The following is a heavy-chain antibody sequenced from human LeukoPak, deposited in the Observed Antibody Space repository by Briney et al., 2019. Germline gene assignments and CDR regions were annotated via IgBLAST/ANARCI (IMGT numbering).Heavy chain of an antibody. CDR2: IYTSGST. J-gene: IGHJ6*02. CDR3: ASLRLGGGNYYYGMDV. D-gene: IGHD3-16*01. V-gene: IGHV4-59*10. CDR1: GGSFSGYY. Sequence: PSETLSLTCAVYGGSFSGYYWSWIRQPAGKGLEWIGRIYTSGSTNYNPSLKSRVTISVDTSKNQFSLKLSSVTAADTAVYYCASLRLGGGNYYYGMDVWGQGTTVTVSS.